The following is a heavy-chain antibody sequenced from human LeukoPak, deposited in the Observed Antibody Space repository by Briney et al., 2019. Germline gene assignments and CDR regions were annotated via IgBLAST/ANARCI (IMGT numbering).Heavy chain of an antibody. D-gene: IGHD6-13*01. CDR2: ISGGGGST. CDR1: GFTFSSYA. V-gene: IGHV3-23*01. Sequence: GGSLRLSCAASGFTFSSYAMSWVRQAPGKGLEWVSAISGGGGSTYYADSVKGRFTISRDNSKNTLYLQMNSLRAEDTAVYYCAKDRHSSSWAAPLDYWGQGTLVTVSS. J-gene: IGHJ4*02. CDR3: AKDRHSSSWAAPLDY.